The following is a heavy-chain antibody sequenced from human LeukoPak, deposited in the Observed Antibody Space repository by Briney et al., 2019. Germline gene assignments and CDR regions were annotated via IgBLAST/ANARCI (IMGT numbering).Heavy chain of an antibody. J-gene: IGHJ4*02. CDR3: ARAYVIQLWHHFDY. CDR1: GYTFTGYY. Sequence: ASVKVSCKASGYTFTGYYMHWVRQAPGQGLEWMGWINPNSGGTNYAQKFQGRVTMTRDTSISTAYMELSRLRSDDTAVYYCARAYVIQLWHHFDYWGQGTLVTVSS. CDR2: INPNSGGT. V-gene: IGHV1-2*02. D-gene: IGHD5-18*01.